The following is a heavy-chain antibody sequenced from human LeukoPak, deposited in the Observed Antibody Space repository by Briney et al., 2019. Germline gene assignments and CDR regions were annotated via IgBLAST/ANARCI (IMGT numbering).Heavy chain of an antibody. CDR2: INPSGGST. Sequence: ASVKVSCKASGYTFTSYYMHWVRQAPGQGLEWMGIINPSGGSTNYAQKFQGRVTITADESTSTAYMELSSLRSEDTAVYYCALPNDSSGRCYYYGMDVWGQGTTVTVSS. D-gene: IGHD3-22*01. CDR1: GYTFTSYY. V-gene: IGHV1-46*03. J-gene: IGHJ6*02. CDR3: ALPNDSSGRCYYYGMDV.